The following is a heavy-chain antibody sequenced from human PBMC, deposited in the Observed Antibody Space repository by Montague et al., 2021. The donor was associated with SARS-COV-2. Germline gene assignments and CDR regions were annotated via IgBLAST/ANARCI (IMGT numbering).Heavy chain of an antibody. CDR1: GGSISSGDYY. V-gene: IGHV4-61*08. D-gene: IGHD5-24*01. Sequence: SETLSLTCTVSGGSISSGDYYWSWIRQPPGKGLEWIGYIYYSGSTNYNPSPKSRVTISVDTSKNQFSLKLSSVTAADTAVYYCARVFPRWLQFDPYFDYWGQGTLVTVSS. J-gene: IGHJ4*02. CDR2: IYYSGST. CDR3: ARVFPRWLQFDPYFDY.